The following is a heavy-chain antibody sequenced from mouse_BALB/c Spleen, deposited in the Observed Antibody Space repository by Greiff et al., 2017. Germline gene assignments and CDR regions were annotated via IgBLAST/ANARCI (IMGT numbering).Heavy chain of an antibody. V-gene: IGHV1-15*01. CDR2: IDPETGGT. CDR3: TRGAKWNAMED. CDR1: GYTFTDYE. J-gene: IGHJ4*01. Sequence: VKLVESGAELVRPGASVTLSCKASGYTFTDYEMHWVKQTPVHGLEWIGAIDPETGGTAYNQKFKGKATLTADKSSSTAYMELRSLTSEDSAVYNCTRGAKWNAMEDRGQGTSVTVSS.